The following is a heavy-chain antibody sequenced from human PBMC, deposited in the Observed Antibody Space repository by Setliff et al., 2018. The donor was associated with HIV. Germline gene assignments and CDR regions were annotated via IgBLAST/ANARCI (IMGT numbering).Heavy chain of an antibody. D-gene: IGHD6-25*01. CDR3: VRYIGAAAGYIDH. CDR1: GYSFVDFW. J-gene: IGHJ4*02. Sequence: PGESLKISCHLSGYSFVDFWIGWVRQMPGKGLEWVGFIYPGDSDSRYSPSFRGQVTISADKSTTTAYLDWASLKASDTAMYYRVRYIGAAAGYIDHWGQGTLVTVSS. CDR2: IYPGDSDS. V-gene: IGHV5-51*01.